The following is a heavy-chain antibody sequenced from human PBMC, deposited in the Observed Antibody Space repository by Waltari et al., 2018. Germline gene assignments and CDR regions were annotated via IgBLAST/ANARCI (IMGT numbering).Heavy chain of an antibody. CDR2: IYDTGST. Sequence: QVQLQESGPGLVKPSETLSLTCTVSGGSLSSYYWSWIRQSPGKGLEWIGYIYDTGSTNDNPSLKGRLTISVDTSKNQFSLKLISVSAADTAVYYCARWDGAFDIWGQGTMVTASS. CDR3: ARWDGAFDI. D-gene: IGHD1-26*01. V-gene: IGHV4-59*01. CDR1: GGSLSSYY. J-gene: IGHJ3*02.